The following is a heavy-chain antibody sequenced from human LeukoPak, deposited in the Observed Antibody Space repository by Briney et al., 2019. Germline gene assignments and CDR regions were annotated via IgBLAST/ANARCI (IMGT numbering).Heavy chain of an antibody. Sequence: ASVKVSCNASGGTFSSYAISWVRQAPGQGLEWMGWISAYNGNTNYAQKLQGRVAMTTDTSTSTAYMELRSLRSDDTAVYYCARNLRASYYDSSGYYPLWGQGTLVTVSS. J-gene: IGHJ4*02. V-gene: IGHV1-18*01. D-gene: IGHD3-22*01. CDR2: ISAYNGNT. CDR1: GGTFSSYA. CDR3: ARNLRASYYDSSGYYPL.